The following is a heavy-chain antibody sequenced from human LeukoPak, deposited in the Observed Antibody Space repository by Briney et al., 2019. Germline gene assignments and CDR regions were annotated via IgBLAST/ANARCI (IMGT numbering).Heavy chain of an antibody. Sequence: PSETLSLTCTVSGGSISSYYWSWIRQPAGKGLEWIGRIYYSGSTNYNPSLKSRVTISVDTSKNQFSLKLSSVTAADTAVYYCASLGKDGGFDYWGQGTLVTVSS. J-gene: IGHJ4*02. D-gene: IGHD5-24*01. V-gene: IGHV4-4*07. CDR1: GGSISSYY. CDR2: IYYSGST. CDR3: ASLGKDGGFDY.